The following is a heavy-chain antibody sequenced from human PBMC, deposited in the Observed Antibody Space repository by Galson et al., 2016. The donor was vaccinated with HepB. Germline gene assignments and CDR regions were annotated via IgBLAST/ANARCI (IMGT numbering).Heavy chain of an antibody. J-gene: IGHJ6*02. D-gene: IGHD3-10*01. CDR1: GYNFTSYW. V-gene: IGHV5-51*01. CDR3: ARASGSGRHRFYYCAVDV. Sequence: QSGAEVKKPGESLKISCKGSGYNFTSYWIAWVRQMPGKDLEWVGVIYPGGPGTRYSPSFQGQVTISADRSISTAYLQWTSLRASDPAMYYCARASGSGRHRFYYCAVDVWGQGTTVTVSS. CDR2: IYPGGPGT.